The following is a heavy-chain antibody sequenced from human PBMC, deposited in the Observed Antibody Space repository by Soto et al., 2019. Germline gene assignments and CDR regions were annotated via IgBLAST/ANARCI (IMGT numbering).Heavy chain of an antibody. CDR2: ISSSGSTI. J-gene: IGHJ6*03. D-gene: IGHD7-27*01. CDR3: ARPHWGWDYMDV. Sequence: PGGSLRLSCAASGFTFSDYYMSWIRQAPGKWLEWVSYISSSGSTIYYADSVKGRFTISRDNAKNSLYLQMNGLRAEDTAVYYCARPHWGWDYMDVWGKGTTVTVSS. V-gene: IGHV3-11*01. CDR1: GFTFSDYY.